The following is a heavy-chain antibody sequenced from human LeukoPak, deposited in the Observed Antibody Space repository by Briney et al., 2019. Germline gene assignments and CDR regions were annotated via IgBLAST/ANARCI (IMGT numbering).Heavy chain of an antibody. V-gene: IGHV3-21*06. J-gene: IGHJ3*02. CDR1: GFTFSSYS. Sequence: GGSLRLSCAASGFTFSSYSMNWVRQAPGKGLEWVSSIGDSSSYIYYADSVKGRFTISRDNPKNSLYMQMNSLRAEDTAVYYCARSVADGALDIWGQGTMVTVSS. D-gene: IGHD6-19*01. CDR2: IGDSSSYI. CDR3: ARSVADGALDI.